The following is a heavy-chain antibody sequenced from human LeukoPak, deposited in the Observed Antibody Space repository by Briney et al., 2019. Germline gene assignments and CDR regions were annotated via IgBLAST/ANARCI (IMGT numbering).Heavy chain of an antibody. J-gene: IGHJ4*02. CDR1: TDSTNTYY. Sequence: PSETLSLTCSVSTDSTNTYYWSWIRQSPGKGLEWIGHIYQTGSTDYSPSFRSRVTISIDMSKKEFSLKLTSATVADTVMYYCVRLRWELMAPYFDHWGQGAFVIVSS. V-gene: IGHV4-59*01. CDR2: IYQTGST. CDR3: VRLRWELMAPYFDH. D-gene: IGHD1-26*01.